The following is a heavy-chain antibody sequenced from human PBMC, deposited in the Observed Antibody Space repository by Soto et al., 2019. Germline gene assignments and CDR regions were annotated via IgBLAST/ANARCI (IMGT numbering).Heavy chain of an antibody. CDR2: MNTNSGNT. D-gene: IGHD6-25*01. CDR1: GYTFSTYD. J-gene: IGHJ6*02. Sequence: QVQLVQSGAEVKKPGASVKVSCKASGYTFSTYDINWVRQATGQGLECMGWMNTNSGNTGYAQKFQGRVTMTRNTSISTAYMELSSLRSEDTAVYYCATPGEAATSHYYFFVMDVWGQGTTVTVSS. V-gene: IGHV1-8*01. CDR3: ATPGEAATSHYYFFVMDV.